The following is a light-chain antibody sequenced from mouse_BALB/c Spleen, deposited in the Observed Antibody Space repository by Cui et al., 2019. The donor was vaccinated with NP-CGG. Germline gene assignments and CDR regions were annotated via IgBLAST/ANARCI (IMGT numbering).Light chain of an antibody. J-gene: IGLJ1*01. V-gene: IGLV1*01. CDR3: ALWYSNHWV. CDR2: GTN. Sequence: QAVVTQESALTTSPGETVTLTCSSSTGAVTTSNYANWVQEKTDHLFTGLIGGTNNRAPGVPARFSGSLIGDKAALTITGAQTEDEAIYFCALWYSNHWVFGGGTKLTVL. CDR1: TGAVTTSNY.